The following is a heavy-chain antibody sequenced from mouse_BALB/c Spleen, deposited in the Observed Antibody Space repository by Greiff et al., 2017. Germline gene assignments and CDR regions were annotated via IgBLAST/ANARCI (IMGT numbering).Heavy chain of an antibody. CDR3: ARHGYDYDGWFAY. J-gene: IGHJ3*01. Sequence: EVHLVESGGGLVKPGGSLKLSCAASGFTFSSYAMSWVRQTPEKRLEWVATISSGGSYTYYPDSVKGRFTISRDNAKNTLYLQMSSLRSEDTAMYYCARHGYDYDGWFAYWGQGTLVTVSA. D-gene: IGHD2-4*01. CDR1: GFTFSSYA. V-gene: IGHV5-9-3*01. CDR2: ISSGGSYT.